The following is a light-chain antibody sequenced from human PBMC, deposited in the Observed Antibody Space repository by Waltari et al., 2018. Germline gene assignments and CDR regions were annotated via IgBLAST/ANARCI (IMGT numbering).Light chain of an antibody. V-gene: IGLV2-8*01. CDR2: DVT. Sequence: QSALTQPPSASGSPGQSVTIPCTGTSSDVGGYNYVSWYQQYPGKAPKLMIYDVTKRPSGVPDRFSGSKSGNTASLTVSGLQAEDEADYYCSSYAGSNIVIFGGGTKLTVL. J-gene: IGLJ2*01. CDR1: SSDVGGYNY. CDR3: SSYAGSNIVI.